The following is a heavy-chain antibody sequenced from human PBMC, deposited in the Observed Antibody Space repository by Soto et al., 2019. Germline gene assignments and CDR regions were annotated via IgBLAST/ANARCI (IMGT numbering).Heavy chain of an antibody. J-gene: IGHJ6*03. CDR1: GFTVCAHD. V-gene: IGHV3-11*01. CDR3: ARGTCSSTSCYQVSYYYMDV. CDR2: ISSSSSTI. Sequence: PGVPMRLCRFTSGFTVCAHDISFGRQSPRKGLERFSYISSSSSTIYYADSVKGRFTISRDNAKNSLYLQMNSLRAEDTAVYYCARGTCSSTSCYQVSYYYMDVWGKGTTVTVSS. D-gene: IGHD2-2*01.